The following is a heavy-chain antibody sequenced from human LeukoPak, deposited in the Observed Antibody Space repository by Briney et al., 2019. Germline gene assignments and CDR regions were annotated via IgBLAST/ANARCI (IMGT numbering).Heavy chain of an antibody. D-gene: IGHD1-26*01. J-gene: IGHJ4*02. CDR3: ARSWAGMYYPFYYFDY. Sequence: SETLSLTCTVSGGSFGNYYWSWIRQPPGKGLEWIGYIYDSGTTNYNPSLKSRVTISVDTATNQFSLHLDSVTAADTAVYYCARSWAGMYYPFYYFDYWGQGTLVSVSS. CDR2: IYDSGTT. CDR1: GGSFGNYY. V-gene: IGHV4-59*12.